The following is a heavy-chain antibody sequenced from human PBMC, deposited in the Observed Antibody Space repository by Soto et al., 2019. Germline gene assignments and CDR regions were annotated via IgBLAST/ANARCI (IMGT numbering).Heavy chain of an antibody. D-gene: IGHD3-9*01. V-gene: IGHV3-30-3*01. J-gene: IGHJ4*02. CDR2: ISYDGSNK. Sequence: QVQLVESGGGVVQPGRSLRLSCAASGFTFSSYAMHWVRQAPGKGLEWVAVISYDGSNKYYADSVKGRFTISRDNSKNAPYLQINCLRAKDTAVYYCASDRSWDILTGLLYWGQGTLVTVSS. CDR3: ASDRSWDILTGLLY. CDR1: GFTFSSYA.